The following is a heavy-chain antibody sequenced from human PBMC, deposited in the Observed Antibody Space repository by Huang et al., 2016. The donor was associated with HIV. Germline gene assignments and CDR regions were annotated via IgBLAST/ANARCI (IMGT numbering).Heavy chain of an antibody. CDR3: ASAFCGAGCFIPPFDF. D-gene: IGHD2-21*02. Sequence: QVQVVQSGAEVKRPGTSVKVSCKASGDTFNNYYVHWVRQAPGQGLEWMGIINPSGESTSSVRKFHCRVTMTRDTSTNAVYMELRGLRSEDTAIYYCASAFCGAGCFIPPFDFRGQGTLVTVSS. J-gene: IGHJ4*02. V-gene: IGHV1-46*02. CDR1: GDTFNNYY. CDR2: INPSGEST.